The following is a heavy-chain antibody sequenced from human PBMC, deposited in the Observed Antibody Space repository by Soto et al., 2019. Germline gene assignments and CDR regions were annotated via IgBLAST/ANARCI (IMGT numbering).Heavy chain of an antibody. V-gene: IGHV4-34*01. D-gene: IGHD3-22*01. J-gene: IGHJ4*02. CDR3: ARMQNEHYSDSRAGLY. Sequence: PSETLSLTCAVYGGSFSGYYWSWIRQPPGKGLEWIGEINHSGSTNYNPSLKSRVTISVDTSKNQFSLKLSSVTAADTAVYYCARMQNEHYSDSRAGLYWGQGSLVPFSS. CDR2: INHSGST. CDR1: GGSFSGYY.